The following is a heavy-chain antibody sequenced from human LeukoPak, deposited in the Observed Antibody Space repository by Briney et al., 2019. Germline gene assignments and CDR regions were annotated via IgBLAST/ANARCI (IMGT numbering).Heavy chain of an antibody. D-gene: IGHD5-18*01. V-gene: IGHV4-39*01. CDR1: GGSISSSTFY. Sequence: PSETLSLTCTVSGGSISSSTFYWGWIRQPPGKGLEWIGSIFSGGSTYYNPSLKSRVTISVDTSKNQFSLKLSSVTAADTAVYYCARVSWIQLWTVRYNWFDPWGQGTLVTVSS. J-gene: IGHJ5*02. CDR3: ARVSWIQLWTVRYNWFDP. CDR2: IFSGGST.